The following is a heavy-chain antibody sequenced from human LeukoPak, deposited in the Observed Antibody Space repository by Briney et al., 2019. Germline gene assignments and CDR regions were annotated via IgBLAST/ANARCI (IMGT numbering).Heavy chain of an antibody. J-gene: IGHJ4*02. CDR3: ARDALLTAMDSLYYFDY. D-gene: IGHD5-18*01. Sequence: PGGSLRLSCAASGFTFSSYWMSWVRQAPGKGLEWVANIKQDGSEKYYVDSVKGRFTISRDNAKNSLYLQMNSLRAEDTAVYYCARDALLTAMDSLYYFDYWGQGTLVTVSS. CDR1: GFTFSSYW. CDR2: IKQDGSEK. V-gene: IGHV3-7*01.